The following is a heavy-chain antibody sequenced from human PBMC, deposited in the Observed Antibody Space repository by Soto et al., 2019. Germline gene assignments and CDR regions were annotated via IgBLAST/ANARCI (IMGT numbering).Heavy chain of an antibody. CDR1: GFTFSSYA. D-gene: IGHD3-3*01. V-gene: IGHV3-64D*06. Sequence: PEGSLRLSCSASGFTFSSYAMHWVRQAPGKGLEYVSAISSNGGSTYYADSVKGRFTISRDNSKNTLYLQMSSLRAEDTAVYYCVKGSTTVGVVISGRWSFDYWGQGTLVAVSS. CDR2: ISSNGGST. CDR3: VKGSTTVGVVISGRWSFDY. J-gene: IGHJ4*02.